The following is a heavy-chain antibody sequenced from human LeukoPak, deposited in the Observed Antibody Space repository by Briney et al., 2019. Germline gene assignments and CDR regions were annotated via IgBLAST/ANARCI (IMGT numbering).Heavy chain of an antibody. Sequence: PSETLSLTCTVSGGSISSSSYYWGWIRQPPGKGLEWIGSIYYSGSTYYNPSLKSRVTISVDTSKNQFSLKLSSVTAADTAVYYCARKARAAYYFDYCGQGTLVTVSS. V-gene: IGHV4-39*01. CDR2: IYYSGST. CDR1: GGSISSSSYY. J-gene: IGHJ4*02. CDR3: ARKARAAYYFDY. D-gene: IGHD2-15*01.